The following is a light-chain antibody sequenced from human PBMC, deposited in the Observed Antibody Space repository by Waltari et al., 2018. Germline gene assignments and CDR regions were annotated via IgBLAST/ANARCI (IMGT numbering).Light chain of an antibody. CDR3: LQSYSGQWT. CDR2: SAS. V-gene: IGKV1-39*01. Sequence: SLSASVGDRVTITCRASQTVSDYVNWYQGKAGKAPSLLIYSASKLHTGVPSRFSGSGSGTHFTLTISSLQPDDFATYYCLQSYSGQWTFGQGTKVEIK. CDR1: QTVSDY. J-gene: IGKJ1*01.